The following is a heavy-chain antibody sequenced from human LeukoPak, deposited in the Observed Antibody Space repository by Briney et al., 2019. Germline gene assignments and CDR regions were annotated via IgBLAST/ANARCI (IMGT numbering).Heavy chain of an antibody. Sequence: GGSLRLSCAASGFTFSTHTMSWVRQAPGKGLEWVSAICGGSDCTYYADSVKGRFTISRVNSKNTVFLQMSSLRAEDTAVYFCAKPLRPTTSYFDYWGQGTLVTVSS. D-gene: IGHD1-26*01. V-gene: IGHV3-23*01. CDR3: AKPLRPTTSYFDY. CDR1: GFTFSTHT. CDR2: ICGGSDCT. J-gene: IGHJ4*02.